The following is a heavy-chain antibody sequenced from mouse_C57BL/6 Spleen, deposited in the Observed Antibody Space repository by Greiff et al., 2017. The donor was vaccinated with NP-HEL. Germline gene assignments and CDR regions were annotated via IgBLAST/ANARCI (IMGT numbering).Heavy chain of an antibody. CDR2: ISNGGGST. Sequence: EVKLMESGGGLVQPGGSLELSCAASGFTFSDYYMYWVRQTPEKRLEWVAYISNGGGSTYYPDTVKGRFTISRDNAKNTLYLQMSRLKSEDTAMYYCARDWDYAMDYWGQGTSVTVSS. CDR3: ARDWDYAMDY. D-gene: IGHD4-1*01. J-gene: IGHJ4*01. V-gene: IGHV5-12*01. CDR1: GFTFSDYY.